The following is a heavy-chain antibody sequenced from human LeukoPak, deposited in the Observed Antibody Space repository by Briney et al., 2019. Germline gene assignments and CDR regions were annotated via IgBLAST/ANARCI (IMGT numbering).Heavy chain of an antibody. CDR1: GYTFTGYY. D-gene: IGHD2-2*01. J-gene: IGHJ6*02. CDR2: INPNSGGT. CDR3: ARAPPAGTSYYYYYGMDV. V-gene: IGHV1-2*02. Sequence: GASVKVSCKASGYTFTGYYMHWVRQAPGQGLEWMGWINPNSGGTNYAQKFQGRVTMTRDTSISTAYMELSRLRSDDTAVYYCARAPPAGTSYYYYYGMDVWGQGTTVTVSS.